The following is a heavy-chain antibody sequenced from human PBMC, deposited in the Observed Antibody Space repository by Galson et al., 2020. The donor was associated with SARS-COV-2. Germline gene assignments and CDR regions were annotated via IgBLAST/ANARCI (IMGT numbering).Heavy chain of an antibody. V-gene: IGHV3-9*01. CDR1: GFTFEAYA. J-gene: IGHJ4*02. CDR2: INWNSGII. CDR3: AKGESGGWHGGYFDD. Sequence: GGSLRLSCVASGFTFEAYAMHWVRQVPGKGLEWVAGINWNSGIIGYADSLKGRFTMSRDNAKKSLYLQMNSLSAEDTAFYYCAKGESGGWHGGYFDDWGQGTLVTVSS. D-gene: IGHD6-19*01.